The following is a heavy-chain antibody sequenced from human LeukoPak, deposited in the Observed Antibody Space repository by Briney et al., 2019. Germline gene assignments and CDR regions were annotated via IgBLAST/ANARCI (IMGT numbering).Heavy chain of an antibody. CDR1: GFTFSSDE. CDR3: ARAVGTMDALDI. CDR2: ISSSGATI. J-gene: IGHJ3*02. D-gene: IGHD1-26*01. V-gene: IGHV3-48*03. Sequence: GGSLRLSCAASGFTFSSDEMNWVRQAPGKGLEWVSYISSSGATIYHADSVTQDRFTISRDNAKNSMYLQMNSLRAEDTAVYYCARAVGTMDALDIWGQGTMVTVSS.